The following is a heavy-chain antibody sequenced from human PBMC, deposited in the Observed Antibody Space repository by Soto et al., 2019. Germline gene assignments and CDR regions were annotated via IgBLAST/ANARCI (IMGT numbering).Heavy chain of an antibody. J-gene: IGHJ3*02. CDR3: ARGMATIASAFDI. D-gene: IGHD5-12*01. CDR2: INPNSGGT. Sequence: ASVKVSCKASGYTFTGYYMHWVRQAPGQGLEWMGWINPNSGGTNYAQKFQGRVTMTRDTSISTAYMELSRLRSDDTAVYYCARGMATIASAFDIWGQGTMVTVPS. V-gene: IGHV1-2*02. CDR1: GYTFTGYY.